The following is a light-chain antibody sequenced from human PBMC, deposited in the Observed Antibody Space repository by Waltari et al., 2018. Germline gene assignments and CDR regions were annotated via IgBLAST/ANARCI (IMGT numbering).Light chain of an antibody. CDR3: CSFAGSYTWV. CDR2: DVT. J-gene: IGLJ3*02. V-gene: IGLV2-11*01. CDR1: SSDVGGYTH. Sequence: QSALTQPRSVSGSPGQSVTISCTGTSSDVGGYTHVSWYQQHPGEAPKRIFYDVTKRPSGVPDRFSGSKSGNTASLTISGLQAEDEADYYCCSFAGSYTWVFGGGTKVTVL.